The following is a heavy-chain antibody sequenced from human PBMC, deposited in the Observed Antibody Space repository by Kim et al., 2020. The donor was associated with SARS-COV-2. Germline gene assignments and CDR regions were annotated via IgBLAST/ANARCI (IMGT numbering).Heavy chain of an antibody. D-gene: IGHD3-10*01. V-gene: IGHV3-23*01. Sequence: GGSLRLSCAASGFTFSNYGMNWVRQAPGKGLEWVSAISNSGSTFDADSVKGRFTISRDNSKNTLFLQMNSLRAEDTAVYYCEKRNGYHGSGYMDVGGQGTTVTVSS. CDR3: EKRNGYHGSGYMDV. J-gene: IGHJ6*03. CDR1: GFTFSNYG. CDR2: ISNSGST.